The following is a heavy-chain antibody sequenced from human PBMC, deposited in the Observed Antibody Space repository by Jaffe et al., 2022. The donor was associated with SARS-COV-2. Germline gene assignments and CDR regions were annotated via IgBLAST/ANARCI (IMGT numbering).Heavy chain of an antibody. CDR3: AKETGGQLEGYYYGMDV. CDR1: GFTFDDYA. D-gene: IGHD2-2*01. J-gene: IGHJ6*02. CDR2: ISWNSGSI. Sequence: EVQLVESGGGLVQPGRSLRLSCAASGFTFDDYAMHWVRQAPGKGLEWVSGISWNSGSIGYADSVKGRFTISRDNAKNSLYLQMNSLRAEDTALYYCAKETGGQLEGYYYGMDVWGQGTTVTVSS. V-gene: IGHV3-9*01.